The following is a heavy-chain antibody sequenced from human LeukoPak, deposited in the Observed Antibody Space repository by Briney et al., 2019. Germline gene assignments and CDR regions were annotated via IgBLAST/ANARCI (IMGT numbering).Heavy chain of an antibody. J-gene: IGHJ6*03. D-gene: IGHD3-3*01. Sequence: ASVKVSCKASGYTFTSYDINWVRQATGQGLEWMGWMNPNSGNTGYAQKFQGRVTMTRNTSISTAYMELSSLRSEDTAVYYCARGSWYYDFWSGYYGGSYMDVWGKGTTVTVSS. CDR2: MNPNSGNT. CDR1: GYTFTSYD. V-gene: IGHV1-8*01. CDR3: ARGSWYYDFWSGYYGGSYMDV.